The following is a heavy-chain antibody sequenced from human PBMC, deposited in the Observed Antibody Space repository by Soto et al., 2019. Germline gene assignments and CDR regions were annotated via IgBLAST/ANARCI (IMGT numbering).Heavy chain of an antibody. Sequence: SETLSLTCAVYGGSFSDYYWSWIRQPPGKGLEWIGEINHSGITYYSPSLQSRFTISVDTSKNQFSLKVSSVTAADSALYYCARLDGFRGRSHWYFDFWGRGTLVTVSS. CDR3: ARLDGFRGRSHWYFDF. CDR2: INHSGIT. CDR1: GGSFSDYY. D-gene: IGHD3-10*01. J-gene: IGHJ2*01. V-gene: IGHV4-34*01.